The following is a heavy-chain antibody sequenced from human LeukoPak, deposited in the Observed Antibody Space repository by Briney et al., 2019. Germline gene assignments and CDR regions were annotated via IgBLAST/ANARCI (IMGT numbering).Heavy chain of an antibody. CDR1: GGSISSYY. V-gene: IGHV4-59*01. CDR3: ARGVSSWYEYFRQ. CDR2: IYYSGST. Sequence: PSETLSLTCTVSGGSISSYYWSWIRQPPGKGLEWTGYIYYSGSTNYNPSLKSRVTISVDTSKNQFSLKLSSVTAADTAVYYCARGVSSWYEYFRQWGQGTLVTVSS. J-gene: IGHJ1*01. D-gene: IGHD6-13*01.